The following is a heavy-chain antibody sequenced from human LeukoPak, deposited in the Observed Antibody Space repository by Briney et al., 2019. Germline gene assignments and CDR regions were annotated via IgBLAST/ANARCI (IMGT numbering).Heavy chain of an antibody. J-gene: IGHJ4*02. CDR1: GFSATSNY. CDR3: ARVESGSGVLDS. D-gene: IGHD3-3*01. Sequence: GGSLRLPCAASGFSATSNYMTWVRQAPGKGLEWVSILYSDGRRHFADSVKGRFTISRDISKNTLHLQMNSLRADDTAVYYCARVESGSGVLDSWGQGTLVTVS. CDR2: LYSDGRR. V-gene: IGHV3-53*01.